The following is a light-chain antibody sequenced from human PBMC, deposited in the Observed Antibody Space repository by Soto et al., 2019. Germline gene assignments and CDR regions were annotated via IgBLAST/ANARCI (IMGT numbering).Light chain of an antibody. CDR1: QNIADY. J-gene: IGKJ4*01. CDR2: SSS. CDR3: LQTFTTHIT. V-gene: IGKV1-39*01. Sequence: DIEMTQTPSSLSASAGDTVTLTCRASQNIADYLSWYQQKPGKAPKLLMYSSSILHDGVSSRFSGDGSGTAFTLTITGLQPEDFATYYCLQTFTTHITFGRGTTVEVK.